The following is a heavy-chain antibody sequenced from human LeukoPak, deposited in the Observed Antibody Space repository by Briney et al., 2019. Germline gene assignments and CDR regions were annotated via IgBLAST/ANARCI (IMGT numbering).Heavy chain of an antibody. V-gene: IGHV3-21*01. Sequence: PGDSLRLSCAASGFTFSSYSMNWVRQAPGKGLEWVSSITGSSSYIHYADSVKGRFTISRDNAKNSLYLQMNSLRAEDTAMYYCARGFADFVWGSYPSSYWGQGILVTVSS. J-gene: IGHJ4*02. D-gene: IGHD3-16*02. CDR1: GFTFSSYS. CDR2: ITGSSSYI. CDR3: ARGFADFVWGSYPSSY.